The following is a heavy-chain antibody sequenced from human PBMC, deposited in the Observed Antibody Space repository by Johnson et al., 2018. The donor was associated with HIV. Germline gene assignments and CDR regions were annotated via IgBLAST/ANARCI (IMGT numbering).Heavy chain of an antibody. V-gene: IGHV3-48*04. CDR1: GFTFSSYW. CDR2: ISSSGSTI. Sequence: VQLVESGGGLVQPGGYLRLSCAASGFTFSSYWMHWVRQAPGKGLEWVSYISSSGSTIYYADSVKGRFTISRDNAKNSLYLQMNSLRAEDTAVYYCARSYSSSSHDAFDIWGQGTMVTVSS. CDR3: ARSYSSSSHDAFDI. D-gene: IGHD6-6*01. J-gene: IGHJ3*02.